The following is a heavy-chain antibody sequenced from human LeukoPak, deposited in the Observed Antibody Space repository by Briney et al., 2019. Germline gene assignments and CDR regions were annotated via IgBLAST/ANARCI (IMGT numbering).Heavy chain of an antibody. CDR1: GFTFSSYA. CDR3: ARDQFGELVVCTFHI. D-gene: IGHD3-10*01. V-gene: IGHV3-30-3*01. J-gene: IGHJ3*02. CDR2: ISHDGSNK. Sequence: PGGSLRLSCAASGFTFSSYAMHWVRQAPGKRLEWVAVISHDGSNKYYADSVKGRFTISRDNSKNTLYLQMNSLRAEDTAVYYCARDQFGELVVCTFHIWGQGTMVTVSS.